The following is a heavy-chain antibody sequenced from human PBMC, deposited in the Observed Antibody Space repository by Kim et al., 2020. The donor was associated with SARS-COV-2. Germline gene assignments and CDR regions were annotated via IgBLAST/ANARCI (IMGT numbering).Heavy chain of an antibody. Sequence: SQTLSLTCVISGDFVTSGTVGWNWIRQSPSRGLEWLGRIYYRSKWYNDYAVSLKGRITFNADPGKNQLYLELKFVTPEDTAIYYCTRGTSRWYGGNPPELDLWGQGTLVTVSS. D-gene: IGHD2-15*01. CDR2: IYYRSKWYN. CDR1: GDFVTSGTVG. V-gene: IGHV6-1*01. CDR3: TRGTSRWYGGNPPELDL. J-gene: IGHJ4*02.